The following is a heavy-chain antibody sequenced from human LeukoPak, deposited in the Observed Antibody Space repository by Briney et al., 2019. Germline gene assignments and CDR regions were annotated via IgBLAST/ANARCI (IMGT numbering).Heavy chain of an antibody. CDR3: ARDRTPGYYYDSSGGSRDAFDI. V-gene: IGHV3-74*01. CDR1: GFTFSSYW. Sequence: SGGSLRLSCAASGFTFSSYWMHWVRQAPGKGLVWVSRINSDGSSTSYADSVKGRFTISRDNAKNTLYLQMNSLRAEDTAVYYCARDRTPGYYYDSSGGSRDAFDIWGQGTMVTVSS. J-gene: IGHJ3*02. D-gene: IGHD3-22*01. CDR2: INSDGSST.